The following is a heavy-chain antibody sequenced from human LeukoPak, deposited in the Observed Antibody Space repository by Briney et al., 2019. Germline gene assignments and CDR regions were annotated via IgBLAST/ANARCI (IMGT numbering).Heavy chain of an antibody. D-gene: IGHD3-9*01. CDR2: ITSGGDYI. V-gene: IGHV3-21*01. J-gene: IGHJ4*02. CDR3: ARGHYDVLAASYKWTPDY. CDR1: GFTSNTFN. Sequence: PGGSLRLSCAASGFTSNTFNMNWVRQAPGKGLEWVSSITSGGDYIYYADSVKGRFTTSRDNAKNSLSLQLNSLRVEATAVYYCARGHYDVLAASYKWTPDYWGQGTLVTVSS.